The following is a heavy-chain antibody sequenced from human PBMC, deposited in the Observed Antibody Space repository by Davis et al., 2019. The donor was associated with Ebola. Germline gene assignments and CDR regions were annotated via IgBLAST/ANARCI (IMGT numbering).Heavy chain of an antibody. Sequence: PSETLSLTCAVYGGSFIGYHWSWIRQPPGKGLEWLGEINHSGSTNHNPSLKSRVTISVDTSKNQFSLKLSSVTAADTAVYYCASEVWFGESFLDYYYYMDVWGKGTTVTVSS. CDR2: INHSGST. CDR1: GGSFIGYH. J-gene: IGHJ6*03. D-gene: IGHD3-10*01. CDR3: ASEVWFGESFLDYYYYMDV. V-gene: IGHV4-34*01.